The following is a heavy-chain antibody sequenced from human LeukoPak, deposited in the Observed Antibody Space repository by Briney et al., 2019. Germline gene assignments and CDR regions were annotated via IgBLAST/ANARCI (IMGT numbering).Heavy chain of an antibody. CDR3: AIGHIAAAGTS. V-gene: IGHV4-34*01. D-gene: IGHD6-13*01. Sequence: SETLSLTCAVYGGSFSGYYWSWIRQPPGKGLEWIGEINHSGSTNYNPPLTSRVTISVDTSKNQFSLKLSSVTAADTAVYYCAIGHIAAAGTSWGQGTLVTVSS. CDR1: GGSFSGYY. J-gene: IGHJ4*02. CDR2: INHSGST.